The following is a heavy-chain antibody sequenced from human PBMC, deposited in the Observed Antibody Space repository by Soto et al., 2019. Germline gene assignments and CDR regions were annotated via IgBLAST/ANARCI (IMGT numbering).Heavy chain of an antibody. Sequence: GWSLRLSCAASVFTFSSYAMSWVRQAPGKGLGWVANINKDGNGEYYVDSVRGRFTISRDNDKNSLFLQMDSLRSGDTGVYYCAGGVGWTASVWGQGTMVTVSS. CDR3: AGGVGWTASV. D-gene: IGHD2-21*02. CDR2: INKDGNGE. CDR1: VFTFSSYA. V-gene: IGHV3-7*01. J-gene: IGHJ3*01.